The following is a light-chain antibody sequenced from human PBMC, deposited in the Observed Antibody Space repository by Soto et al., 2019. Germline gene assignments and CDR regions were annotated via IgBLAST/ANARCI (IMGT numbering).Light chain of an antibody. V-gene: IGLV2-14*01. Sequence: QPVLTQPASVSGSPGQSITISCTGTTSDVGAYNYVSWFQQHPGKAPKLMIYEVSNRPSGVSDRFSASKSGNTASLTISGLQAEDEADYYCSSYTTSSTHVVFGGGTKLTVL. CDR1: TSDVGAYNY. CDR2: EVS. J-gene: IGLJ2*01. CDR3: SSYTTSSTHVV.